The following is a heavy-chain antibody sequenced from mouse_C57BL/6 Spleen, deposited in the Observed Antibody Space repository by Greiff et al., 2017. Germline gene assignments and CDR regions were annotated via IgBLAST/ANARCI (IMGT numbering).Heavy chain of an antibody. CDR3: ARYGNYVSWFAY. V-gene: IGHV5-17*01. Sequence: EVKLVESGGGLVKPGGSLKLSCAASGFTFSDYGMHWVRQAPEKGLEWVAYISSGSSTIYYADTVKGRFTISRDNAKNTLFLQMTSLRSEDTAMYYCARYGNYVSWFAYGGQGTRVTVSA. CDR2: ISSGSSTI. J-gene: IGHJ3*01. CDR1: GFTFSDYG. D-gene: IGHD2-1*01.